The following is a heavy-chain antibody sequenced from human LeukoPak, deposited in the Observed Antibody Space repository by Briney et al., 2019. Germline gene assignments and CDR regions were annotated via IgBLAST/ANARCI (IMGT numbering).Heavy chain of an antibody. CDR1: GITFSNYN. CDR3: TRDEDFYSSSSDY. V-gene: IGHV3-21*01. J-gene: IGHJ4*02. D-gene: IGHD6-6*01. CDR2: ITSSSSYT. Sequence: PGGSLRLSCAAPGITFSNYNMNWVRQAPGKGLEWISAITSSSSYTFYADSVKGRFTISRDNAKNSLYLQMNSLRAEDTAVYYCTRDEDFYSSSSDYWGQGTLVTVSS.